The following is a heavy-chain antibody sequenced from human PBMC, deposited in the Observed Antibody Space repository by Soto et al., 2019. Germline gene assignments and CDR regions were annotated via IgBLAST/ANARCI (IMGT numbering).Heavy chain of an antibody. V-gene: IGHV1-69*13. J-gene: IGHJ6*02. CDR3: AVPEVTIFGVVITPNYYYGMDV. CDR2: IIPIFGTA. D-gene: IGHD3-3*01. CDR1: CDTFSGYA. Sequence: SVKVSWKTACDTFSGYAVSWVILTHGQGLDWMGGIIPIFGTANYAQKFQGRVTITADESTSTAYMELSSLRSEDTAVYYCAVPEVTIFGVVITPNYYYGMDVLGQGTTVTVSS.